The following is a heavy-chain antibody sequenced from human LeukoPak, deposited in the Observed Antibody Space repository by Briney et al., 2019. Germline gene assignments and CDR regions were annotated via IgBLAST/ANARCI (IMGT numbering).Heavy chain of an antibody. CDR3: ARYYGSGSYYLDY. CDR2: IIPIFGTA. V-gene: IGHV1-69*05. Sequence: ASVKVSCKASGGTFSSYAISWVRQAPGQGLEWMGRIIPIFGTANYAQKFQGRVTITTDESTSTAYMELSSLRSEDTAMYYCARYYGSGSYYLDYWGQGTLVTVSS. D-gene: IGHD3-10*01. J-gene: IGHJ4*02. CDR1: GGTFSSYA.